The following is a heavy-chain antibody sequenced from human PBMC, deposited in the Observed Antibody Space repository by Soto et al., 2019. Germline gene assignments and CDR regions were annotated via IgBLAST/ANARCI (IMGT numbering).Heavy chain of an antibody. Sequence: QVQLVESGGGVVQPGRSLRLSCAASGFTFSNYGMHWVRQAPGKGLEWVAIIWYDVDKKYYAESVKGRFTISRDNSKNKLYLQMNSLRAEDTAVYYCARREWGDYWGQGTLVTVA. CDR3: ARREWGDY. J-gene: IGHJ4*02. CDR2: IWYDVDKK. D-gene: IGHD3-3*01. CDR1: GFTFSNYG. V-gene: IGHV3-33*01.